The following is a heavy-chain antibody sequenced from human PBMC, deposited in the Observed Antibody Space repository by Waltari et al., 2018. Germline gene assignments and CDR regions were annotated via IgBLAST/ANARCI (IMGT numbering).Heavy chain of an antibody. D-gene: IGHD2-15*01. J-gene: IGHJ4*02. CDR3: ATAQDSRDAWWLGIRDY. CDR2: VEPEDGET. V-gene: IGHV1-69-2*01. CDR1: GYTFTDYY. Sequence: EVQLVQSGAEVKKPGATVKISCKASGYTFTDYYMHWVQQAPGKGLEWMGRVEPEDGETIDAEKVQGRVTITADTSTDTAYMELSSLRSEDTAVYYCATAQDSRDAWWLGIRDYWGQGTLVTVSS.